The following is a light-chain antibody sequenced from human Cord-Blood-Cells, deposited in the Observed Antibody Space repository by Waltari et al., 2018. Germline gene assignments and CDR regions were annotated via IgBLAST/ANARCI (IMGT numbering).Light chain of an antibody. CDR1: QSVSSN. CDR3: QQYNNWPPGT. Sequence: EIVMTQSPATLSVSPGERATLSCRASQSVSSNLAWYQQKPGQAPRLLIYGASTSTTVIPARFSGSGSGTEFTLTSSSLQSEDVAVYYCQQYNNWPPGTFGQGTKVEIK. V-gene: IGKV3-15*01. J-gene: IGKJ1*01. CDR2: GAS.